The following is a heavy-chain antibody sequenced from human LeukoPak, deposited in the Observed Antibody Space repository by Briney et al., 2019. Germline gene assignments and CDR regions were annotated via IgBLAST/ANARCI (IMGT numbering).Heavy chain of an antibody. Sequence: GASVKVSCKASGYTFTGYHMHWVRQAPGQGLEWKGWINPNSGGTNYAQKFQGRVTMTRDTSISTAYMELSRLRSDDTAVYYCARAVAVTMVQGVKYWGQGTLVTVSS. V-gene: IGHV1-2*02. CDR1: GYTFTGYH. J-gene: IGHJ4*02. D-gene: IGHD3-10*01. CDR2: INPNSGGT. CDR3: ARAVAVTMVQGVKY.